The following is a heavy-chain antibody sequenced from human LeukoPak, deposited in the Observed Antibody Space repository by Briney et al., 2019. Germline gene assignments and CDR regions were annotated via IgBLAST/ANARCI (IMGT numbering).Heavy chain of an antibody. J-gene: IGHJ4*02. V-gene: IGHV1-18*01. Sequence: GASVKVSCTASGYAFTSYGITWVRQAPGQGLEWMGWISANSGNTDYTQNLQGRVTMTTDTSTSTAYMELRSLRSDDTAAYYCARDYVATGSYSSGERVYWGQGTLVTVSS. CDR2: ISANSGNT. CDR1: GYAFTSYG. CDR3: ARDYVATGSYSSGERVY. D-gene: IGHD1-26*01.